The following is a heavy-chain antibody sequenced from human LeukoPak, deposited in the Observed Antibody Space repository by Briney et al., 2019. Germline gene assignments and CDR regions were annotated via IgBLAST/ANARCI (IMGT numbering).Heavy chain of an antibody. Sequence: SETLSLTCTVSGGSISSNSYYWGWIRQPPGKGLEWIGTIYYSGNTYYNPSLKSRVTISIDTSENQFSLKLSSVTAADTAVYYCAGWEGTIHNFDHWGQGTLVTVSS. CDR2: IYYSGNT. CDR3: AGWEGTIHNFDH. J-gene: IGHJ4*02. CDR1: GGSISSNSYY. D-gene: IGHD1-7*01. V-gene: IGHV4-39*01.